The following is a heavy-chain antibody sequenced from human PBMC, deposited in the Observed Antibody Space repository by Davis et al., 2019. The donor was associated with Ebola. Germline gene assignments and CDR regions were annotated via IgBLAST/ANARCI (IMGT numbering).Heavy chain of an antibody. CDR1: GFTFSSYG. CDR3: ARVVRGYSGYDYFYYYGMDV. D-gene: IGHD5-12*01. Sequence: PGGSLRLSCAASGFTFSSYGMNWVRQAPGKGLEWVSIISYDGSTKYYADSVKGRFTISRDNSRNTLYLQMNSLRAEDTAVYYCARVVRGYSGYDYFYYYGMDVWGRGTAVTVSS. J-gene: IGHJ6*02. CDR2: ISYDGSTK. V-gene: IGHV3-30*19.